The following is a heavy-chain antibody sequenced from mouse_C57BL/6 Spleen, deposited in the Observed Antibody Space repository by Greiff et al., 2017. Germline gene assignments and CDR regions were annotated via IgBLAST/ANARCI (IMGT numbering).Heavy chain of an antibody. D-gene: IGHD2-3*01. J-gene: IGHJ4*01. CDR2: ISSGGDYI. CDR1: GFTFSSYA. CDR3: TREGGLLPLGAMDY. V-gene: IGHV5-9-1*02. Sequence: EVHLVESGEGLVKPGGSLKLSCAASGFTFSSYAMPWVRQTPEKRLEWVAYISSGGDYIYYAATVKGRFTISRATARNTLYLQMSSLKSEDTAMYYGTREGGLLPLGAMDYGGQGASGTVFS.